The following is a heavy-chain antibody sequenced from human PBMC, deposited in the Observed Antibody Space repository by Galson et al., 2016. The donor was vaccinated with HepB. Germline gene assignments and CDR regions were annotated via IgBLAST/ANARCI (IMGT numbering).Heavy chain of an antibody. V-gene: IGHV3-30*18. D-gene: IGHD3-10*01. CDR2: ISYDGSTK. CDR1: GFTFSIYG. J-gene: IGHJ4*02. Sequence: SLRLSCAASGFTFSIYGMHWVRQAPGKGLEWVAVISYDGSTKYYSDSAQGRFTISKDNSKNTLYPQMSSLRPEDTAAYYCAKGADYYGSATYDFWGQGTLVTVSS. CDR3: AKGADYYGSATYDF.